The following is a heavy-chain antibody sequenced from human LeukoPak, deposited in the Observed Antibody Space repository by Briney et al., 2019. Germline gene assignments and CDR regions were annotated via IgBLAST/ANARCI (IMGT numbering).Heavy chain of an antibody. Sequence: PSETLSLTCSVSGDSISSTLYYWGWIRQPPGKGLEWIGSIFYTGASSYSPSLKSRVTIFVDTSQSHFSLNLRSVSAADTAVYYCARGPVRARYYFDFWGQGTLVTVSS. CDR1: GDSISSTLYY. J-gene: IGHJ4*02. D-gene: IGHD1-1*01. CDR2: IFYTGAS. V-gene: IGHV4-39*02. CDR3: ARGPVRARYYFDF.